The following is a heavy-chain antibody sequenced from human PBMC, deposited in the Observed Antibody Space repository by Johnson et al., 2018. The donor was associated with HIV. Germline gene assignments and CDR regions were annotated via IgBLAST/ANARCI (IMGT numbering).Heavy chain of an antibody. V-gene: IGHV3-66*01. D-gene: IGHD5-24*01. J-gene: IGHJ3*02. CDR3: ARACRDGYTCDAFDI. Sequence: EQLVESGGGLVQPGGSLRLSCAASGFSVSSNYMTWVRQGPGKGLEWVSVINSGGSTYYADSVKGRFTISRDNSKNTLYLQMNSLRAEDTAVYYCARACRDGYTCDAFDIWGQGTMVTVSS. CDR2: INSGGST. CDR1: GFSVSSNY.